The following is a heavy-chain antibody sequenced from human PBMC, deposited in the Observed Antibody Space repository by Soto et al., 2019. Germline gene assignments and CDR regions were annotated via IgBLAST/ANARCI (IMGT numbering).Heavy chain of an antibody. CDR1: GDSIKNYF. Sequence: SETLSLTCTVSGDSIKNYFWSWVRQPPGKGLEWIGHFYHSGTTNYSPALKSRVTISIDQSKNQFSLRLNSVTAADTAVYFCARDPGYCTNGVCPIFDFWGQGIPVT. CDR2: FYHSGTT. CDR3: ARDPGYCTNGVCPIFDF. J-gene: IGHJ4*02. D-gene: IGHD2-8*01. V-gene: IGHV4-59*01.